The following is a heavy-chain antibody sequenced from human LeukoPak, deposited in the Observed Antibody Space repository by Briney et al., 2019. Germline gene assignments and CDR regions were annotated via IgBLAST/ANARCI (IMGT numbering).Heavy chain of an antibody. CDR3: ARGKLRYFDWSKYYFDY. CDR2: IYYSGNT. CDR1: GGSISTYY. V-gene: IGHV4-59*12. Sequence: SETLSLTCTVSGGSISTYYWSWIRQPPGKGLEWIGYIYYSGNTNYNPSLKSRVTISVDTSKNQFSLKLSSVTAADTAVYYCARGKLRYFDWSKYYFDYWGQGTLVTVSS. J-gene: IGHJ4*02. D-gene: IGHD3-9*01.